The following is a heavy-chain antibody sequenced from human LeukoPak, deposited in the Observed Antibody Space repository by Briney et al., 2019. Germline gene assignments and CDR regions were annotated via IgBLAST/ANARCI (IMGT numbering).Heavy chain of an antibody. D-gene: IGHD6-6*01. CDR2: INHSGST. V-gene: IGHV4-34*01. CDR3: ARGEAARPPYNWFDP. J-gene: IGHJ5*02. Sequence: LETLSLTCAVYGGSFSGYYWSWIRQPPGKGLEWIGEINHSGSTNYNPSLKRRVTISVDTSKNQFSLKLSSVTAADTAVYYCARGEAARPPYNWFDPWGQGTLVTVSS. CDR1: GGSFSGYY.